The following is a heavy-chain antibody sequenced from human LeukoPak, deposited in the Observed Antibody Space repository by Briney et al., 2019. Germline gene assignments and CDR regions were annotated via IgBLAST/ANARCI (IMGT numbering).Heavy chain of an antibody. D-gene: IGHD3-10*01. Sequence: ASVKVSCKASGYTFMSYGISWVRQAPGQGLEWMGWISVYSGNTNYVQKLQGRVTMTTDTSTSTAYMELRSLRSDDTAVYYCARDAYYYYGSGSPIRAFDIWGQGTTVTVSS. J-gene: IGHJ3*02. CDR3: ARDAYYYYGSGSPIRAFDI. CDR2: ISVYSGNT. V-gene: IGHV1-18*01. CDR1: GYTFMSYG.